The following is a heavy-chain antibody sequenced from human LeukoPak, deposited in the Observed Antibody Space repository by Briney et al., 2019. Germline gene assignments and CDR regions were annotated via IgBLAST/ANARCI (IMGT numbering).Heavy chain of an antibody. CDR2: ISGSGGST. CDR3: ASYYYGSGSMGGFDY. V-gene: IGHV3-23*01. Sequence: PGGSLRLSCAASGSTFSSYAMSWVRQAPGKGLEWVSAISGSGGSTYYADSVKGRFTISRDNSKNTLYLQMNSLRAEDTAVYYCASYYYGSGSMGGFDYWGQGTLVTVSS. J-gene: IGHJ4*02. CDR1: GSTFSSYA. D-gene: IGHD3-10*01.